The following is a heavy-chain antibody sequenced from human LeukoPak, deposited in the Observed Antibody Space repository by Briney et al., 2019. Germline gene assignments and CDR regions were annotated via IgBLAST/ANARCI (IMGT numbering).Heavy chain of an antibody. J-gene: IGHJ4*02. CDR2: ISGGGGSS. CDR3: AKMSGYYSRWAFKFDY. CDR1: GFTFSNYA. Sequence: GGSLRLSCAASGFTFSNYAMSWVRPAPGKGLEWVSGISGGGGSSDYADSVKGRFTISRDNSKNTLYLQVDSLRAEDTALYYCAKMSGYYSRWAFKFDYWGQGTLVTVSS. V-gene: IGHV3-23*01. D-gene: IGHD3-3*01.